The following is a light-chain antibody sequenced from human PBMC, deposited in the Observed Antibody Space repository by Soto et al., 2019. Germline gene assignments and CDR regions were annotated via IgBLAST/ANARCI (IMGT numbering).Light chain of an antibody. J-gene: IGKJ1*01. CDR2: LGS. Sequence: DIVMTQSPLSLPVTPGEPASISCRSSQSLLHSNGYNYLDWYLQKPGQSPQLLIYLGSNRASGVPDRFSGRGSGADFTLKISRGEAEDVGVYYCMQVLQAPPTCGQGTKVEIK. CDR1: QSLLHSNGYNY. V-gene: IGKV2-28*01. CDR3: MQVLQAPPT.